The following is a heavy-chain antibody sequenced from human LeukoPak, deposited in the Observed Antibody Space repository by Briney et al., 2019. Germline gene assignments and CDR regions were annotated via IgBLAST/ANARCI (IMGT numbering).Heavy chain of an antibody. CDR2: INSDGSST. D-gene: IGHD1-26*01. Sequence: GRSLRLSCTASGFTFSSTWMHWVRQAPGKGLVWVSRINSDGSSTIYADSVKGRFTISRDNAKNTLYLQMNSLSAEDTAVYYCARDGVWSGSYYYYYYMDVWGKGTTVTVSS. CDR1: GFTFSSTW. CDR3: ARDGVWSGSYYYYYYMDV. V-gene: IGHV3-74*01. J-gene: IGHJ6*03.